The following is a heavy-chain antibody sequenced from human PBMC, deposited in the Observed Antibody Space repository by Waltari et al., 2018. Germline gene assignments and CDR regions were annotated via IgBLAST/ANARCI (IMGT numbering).Heavy chain of an antibody. D-gene: IGHD1-26*01. CDR3: AKDWAGATDY. Sequence: EVQLLESGGGLVQPGGSLRLSCAASGFTFSSYAMSWVRQAPGKGLEWVSTIRGSGGNTYYADSVKGRFTISRDNSKKTLYLQMNSLRAEDTAVYYCAKDWAGATDYWGQGTQVTVSS. J-gene: IGHJ4*02. CDR1: GFTFSSYA. V-gene: IGHV3-23*01. CDR2: IRGSGGNT.